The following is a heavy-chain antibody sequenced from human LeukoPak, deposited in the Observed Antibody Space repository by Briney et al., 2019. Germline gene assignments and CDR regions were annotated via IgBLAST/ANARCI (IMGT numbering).Heavy chain of an antibody. V-gene: IGHV3-23*01. CDR3: AREDSSMVLSLDY. J-gene: IGHJ4*02. D-gene: IGHD5-18*01. CDR1: AFTFSRDD. Sequence: GGSLRLSCAASAFTFSRDDMAWVRQPPGKRPEWISSISGNGAGAHYIDSVRGRFIISRDNSKNTVYLQMNSLRAEDTAIYYCAREDSSMVLSLDYWGQGTLVTVSS. CDR2: ISGNGAGA.